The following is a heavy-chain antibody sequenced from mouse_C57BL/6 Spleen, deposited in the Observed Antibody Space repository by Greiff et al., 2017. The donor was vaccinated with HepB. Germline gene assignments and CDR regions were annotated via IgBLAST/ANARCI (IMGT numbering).Heavy chain of an antibody. CDR1: EYEFPSHD. Sequence: EVKLVESGGGLVQPGESLKLSCESNEYEFPSHDMSWVRKTPEKRLELVAAINSDGGSTYYPDTMERRYIISRDNTKKTLYLKMSSLRSEETALYYCARQGWDGYFDVWGTGTTVTVSS. CDR2: INSDGGST. CDR3: ARQGWDGYFDV. D-gene: IGHD3-3*01. V-gene: IGHV5-2*03. J-gene: IGHJ1*03.